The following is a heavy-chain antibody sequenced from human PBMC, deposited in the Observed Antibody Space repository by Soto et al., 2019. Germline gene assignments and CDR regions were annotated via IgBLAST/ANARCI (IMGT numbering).Heavy chain of an antibody. D-gene: IGHD6-6*01. Sequence: SVKVSCKASRGTFSSYAIRWVRQAPGQGLEWMGGIIPIFGTANYAQKFQGRATITADESTSTAYMELSSLRSEDTAVYYCARGEGSIAARYYYYGMDVWGQGTTVTVSS. CDR3: ARGEGSIAARYYYYGMDV. CDR1: RGTFSSYA. CDR2: IIPIFGTA. J-gene: IGHJ6*02. V-gene: IGHV1-69*13.